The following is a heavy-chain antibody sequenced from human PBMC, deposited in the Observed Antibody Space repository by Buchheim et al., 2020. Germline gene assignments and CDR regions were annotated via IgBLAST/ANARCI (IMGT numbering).Heavy chain of an antibody. CDR2: IKQDGSEK. CDR3: ARDRDYGDYPNWFDP. CDR1: GFTFSSYW. J-gene: IGHJ5*02. V-gene: IGHV3-7*01. D-gene: IGHD4-17*01. Sequence: EVQLVESGGGLVQPGGSLRPSCAASGFTFSSYWMSWVRQAPGKGLEWVANIKQDGSEKYYVDSVKGRFTISRDNAKNSLYLQMNSLRAEDTAVYYCARDRDYGDYPNWFDPWGQGTL.